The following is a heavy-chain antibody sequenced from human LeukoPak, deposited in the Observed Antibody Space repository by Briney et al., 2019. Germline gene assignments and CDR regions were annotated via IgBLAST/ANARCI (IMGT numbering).Heavy chain of an antibody. CDR2: INPNSGGT. V-gene: IGHV1-2*02. Sequence: GASVKVSCKASGYTFTGYYIHWGRQAPGQGLEWMGWINPNSGGTNYAQKFQGRVTMDRDTSISTAYMELSRLRSDDTAVYYCARQYSSGYSYYFNYWGQGTLVTVSS. D-gene: IGHD3-22*01. CDR3: ARQYSSGYSYYFNY. CDR1: GYTFTGYY. J-gene: IGHJ4*02.